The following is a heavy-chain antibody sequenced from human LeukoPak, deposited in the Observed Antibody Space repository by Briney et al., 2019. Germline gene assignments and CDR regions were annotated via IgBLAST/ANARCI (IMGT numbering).Heavy chain of an antibody. CDR1: GFTFSSYA. J-gene: IGHJ4*02. Sequence: GGSLRLSCAASGFTFSSYAMSWVRQAPGKGLEWVSAISGSGGSTYYADSVKGRFTISRDNSKNTLYLQMNSLRAEDTAVYYCAKVGYCSSTSCYCRGTYYFDYWGQGTLVTVSS. CDR2: ISGSGGST. D-gene: IGHD2-2*01. CDR3: AKVGYCSSTSCYCRGTYYFDY. V-gene: IGHV3-23*01.